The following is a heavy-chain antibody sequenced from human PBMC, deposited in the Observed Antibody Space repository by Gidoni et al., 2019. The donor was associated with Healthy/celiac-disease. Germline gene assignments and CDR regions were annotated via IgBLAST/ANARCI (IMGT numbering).Heavy chain of an antibody. CDR2: IYYIGST. Sequence: QVQLQESGPGLVKPSQTLSLPCTVSVGSISSGDYYWSWIRQPPGKGLEWIGYIYYIGSTYYNPSLKSRVTISVDTSKNQFSLKLSSVTAADTAVYYCARDSPVAGPNAFDIWGQGTMVTVSS. CDR3: ARDSPVAGPNAFDI. J-gene: IGHJ3*02. CDR1: VGSISSGDYY. D-gene: IGHD6-19*01. V-gene: IGHV4-30-4*01.